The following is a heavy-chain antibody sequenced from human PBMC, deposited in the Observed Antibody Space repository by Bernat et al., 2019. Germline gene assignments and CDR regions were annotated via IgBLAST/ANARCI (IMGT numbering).Heavy chain of an antibody. CDR1: EYTFTTYG. CDR3: ARGGSDQRTDLTWFDF. CDR2: INAGNGNT. V-gene: IGHV1-3*05. D-gene: IGHD2-2*01. Sequence: QVQLVQSGAEERKPGASVKVSCKASEYTFTTYGIHWVRQAPGQRLEWMGWINAGNGNTKYSQNFQGRVTITRDTSTSTVYMELSSLRSEDTAVIYCARGGSDQRTDLTWFDFWGQGTLVSVSS. J-gene: IGHJ5*01.